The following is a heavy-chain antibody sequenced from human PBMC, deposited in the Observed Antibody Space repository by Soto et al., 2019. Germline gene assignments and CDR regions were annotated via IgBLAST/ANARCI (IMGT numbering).Heavy chain of an antibody. V-gene: IGHV3-15*01. Sequence: PGGSLRLSCAASGFNVSTNYMTWVRQAPGKGLEWVGRIKTKTDGGTIDYAAPVKGRFTISRDDSKNTLYLQIDSLKTEDTAVYYCATARVGYWGQGTLVTVSS. CDR1: GFNVSTNY. CDR2: IKTKTDGGTI. CDR3: ATARVGY. D-gene: IGHD1-26*01. J-gene: IGHJ4*02.